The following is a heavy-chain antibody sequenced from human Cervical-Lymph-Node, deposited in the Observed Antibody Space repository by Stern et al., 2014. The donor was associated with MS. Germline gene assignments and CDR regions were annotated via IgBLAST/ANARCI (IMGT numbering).Heavy chain of an antibody. CDR2: IHPDDSDT. D-gene: IGHD4/OR15-4a*01. CDR1: GYTFTTYW. J-gene: IGHJ4*02. V-gene: IGHV5-51*01. Sequence: VQLGQSGAEVKEPGESLKISCKGSGYTFTTYWIAWVRQMPGKGLEWMAIIHPDDSDTRYSPSFQGQVTVSADKSRSTAYMQWNSLKASDSAVYYCARRTNYAIDYWGPGTLVTVSS. CDR3: ARRTNYAIDY.